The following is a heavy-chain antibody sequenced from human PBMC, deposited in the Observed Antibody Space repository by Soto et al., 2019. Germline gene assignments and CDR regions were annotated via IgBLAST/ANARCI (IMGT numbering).Heavy chain of an antibody. D-gene: IGHD4-17*01. V-gene: IGHV1-69*06. J-gene: IGHJ6*02. Sequence: ASVKVSCKASGGTFSSYAISWVRQAPGQGLEWMGGIIPIFGTANYAQKFQGRVTITADKSTSTAYMELSSLRSEDMAVYYCARTPSTVLGNYYYYGMDVWGQGTTVTVSS. CDR2: IIPIFGTA. CDR3: ARTPSTVLGNYYYYGMDV. CDR1: GGTFSSYA.